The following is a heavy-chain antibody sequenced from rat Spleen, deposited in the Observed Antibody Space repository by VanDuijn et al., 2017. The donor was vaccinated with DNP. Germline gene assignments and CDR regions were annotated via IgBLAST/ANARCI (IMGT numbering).Heavy chain of an antibody. J-gene: IGHJ2*01. V-gene: IGHV5-58*01. CDR2: INTDGGST. CDR3: VREDKGVNA. D-gene: IGHD1-1*01. Sequence: EVKLVESGGGLVQPGRSLKLSCVASGFTFSSYWMYWIRQAPGKGLEWVSSINTDGGSTYYPDSVKGRFTISRDNVQNTLYLQMSKLGSEDTAIYYCVREDKGVNAWGQGVMVTVSS. CDR1: GFTFSSYW.